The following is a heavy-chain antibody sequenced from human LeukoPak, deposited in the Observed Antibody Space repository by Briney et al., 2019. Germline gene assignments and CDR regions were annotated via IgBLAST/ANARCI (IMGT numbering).Heavy chain of an antibody. J-gene: IGHJ6*04. D-gene: IGHD6-6*01. V-gene: IGHV4-34*01. CDR3: ASGTYVAAKDV. Sequence: SETLSLTCAVYGGSFSGYYWSWIRQPPGKGLEWIGEINHSGSTNYNPSLKSRVTISVDTSKNQFSLKLSSVTAADTAVYYCASGTYVAAKDVWGKGTTVTISS. CDR2: INHSGST. CDR1: GGSFSGYY.